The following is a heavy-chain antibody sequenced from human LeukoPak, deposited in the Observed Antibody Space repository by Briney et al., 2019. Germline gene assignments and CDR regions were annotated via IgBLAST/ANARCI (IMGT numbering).Heavy chain of an antibody. CDR1: GFTFNSYW. V-gene: IGHV3-21*01. J-gene: IGHJ3*02. Sequence: GGSLRLSCAASGFTFNSYWMHWVRQAPGKGLEWVSTVTGSGGSTYYADSVKGRFTISRDNAKNSLYLQMNSLRAEDTAVYYCARGLYGALSFDIWGQGTMVTVSS. D-gene: IGHD4-17*01. CDR2: VTGSGGST. CDR3: ARGLYGALSFDI.